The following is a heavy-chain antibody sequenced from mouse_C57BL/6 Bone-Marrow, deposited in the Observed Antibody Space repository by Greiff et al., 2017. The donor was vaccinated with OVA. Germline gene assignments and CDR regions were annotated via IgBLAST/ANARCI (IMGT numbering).Heavy chain of an antibody. CDR3: ARRGDYYGSSYEYYAMDY. D-gene: IGHD1-1*01. CDR2: ISNGGGST. CDR1: GFTFSDYY. V-gene: IGHV5-12*01. Sequence: DVQLVESGGGLVQPGGSLKLSCAASGFTFSDYYLYWVRQTPEKRLEWVAYISNGGGSTYYPDTVKGRFTISRDNAKNTLYLQMSRLKSEDTAMYYCARRGDYYGSSYEYYAMDYWGQGTSVTVSS. J-gene: IGHJ4*01.